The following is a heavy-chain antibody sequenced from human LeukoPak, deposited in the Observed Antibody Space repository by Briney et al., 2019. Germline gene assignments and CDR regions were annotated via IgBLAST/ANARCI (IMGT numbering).Heavy chain of an antibody. CDR2: IIPIFGTA. CDR3: ARDDGDYLVDY. CDR1: GGTFSSYA. D-gene: IGHD4-17*01. Sequence: SVKVSCMASGGTFSSYAISWVRQAPGQGLERMGGIIPIFGTANYAQKFQGRVTITADESTSTAYMELSSLRSEDTAVYYCARDDGDYLVDYWGQGTLVTVSS. J-gene: IGHJ4*02. V-gene: IGHV1-69*01.